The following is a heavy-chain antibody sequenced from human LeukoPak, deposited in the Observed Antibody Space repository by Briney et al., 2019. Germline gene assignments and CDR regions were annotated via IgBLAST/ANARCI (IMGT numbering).Heavy chain of an antibody. CDR1: GGSISSYY. CDR2: IYYSGST. V-gene: IGHV4-59*08. CDR3: ARGSPIAAAGTNWFDP. Sequence: SETLSLTCTVSGGSISSYYWSWIRQPPGKGLEWIGYIYYSGSTNYNPSLRSRVTISVDTSKNQFSLKLSSVTAADTAVYYCARGSPIAAAGTNWFDPWGQGTLVTVSS. J-gene: IGHJ5*02. D-gene: IGHD6-13*01.